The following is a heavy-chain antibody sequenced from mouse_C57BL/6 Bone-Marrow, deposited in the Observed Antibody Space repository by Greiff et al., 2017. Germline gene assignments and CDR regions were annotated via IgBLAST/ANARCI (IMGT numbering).Heavy chain of an antibody. CDR1: GFTFSDYG. Sequence: EVKLVESGGGLVKPGGSLKLSCAASGFTFSDYGMHWVRQAPEKGLEWVAYISSGSSTIYYAATVKGRFTISRDNAKNTLFLQMTSLGSEDTAMYYCARVAYYTYAMDYWGQGTSVTVSS. D-gene: IGHD2-12*01. V-gene: IGHV5-17*01. CDR3: ARVAYYTYAMDY. J-gene: IGHJ4*01. CDR2: ISSGSSTI.